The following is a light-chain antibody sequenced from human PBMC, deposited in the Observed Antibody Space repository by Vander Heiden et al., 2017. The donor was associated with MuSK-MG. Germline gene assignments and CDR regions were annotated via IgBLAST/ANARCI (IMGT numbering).Light chain of an antibody. CDR3: RQYYCFPVT. CDR1: KVIGNA. CDR2: SAS. J-gene: IGKJ5*01. V-gene: IGKV1-6*01. Sequence: AIQMTQSPSSLSASVGDRVTITCRASKVIGNAVGWYQQKPGKAPKLLIYSASNLPSGVPSRFSGSGYGTDFTLTVTSLHSEDSATYYCRQYYCFPVTFGQGTRLEIK.